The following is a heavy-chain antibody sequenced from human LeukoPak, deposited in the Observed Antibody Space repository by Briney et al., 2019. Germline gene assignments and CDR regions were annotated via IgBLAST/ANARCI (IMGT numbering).Heavy chain of an antibody. D-gene: IGHD3-22*01. J-gene: IGHJ5*02. V-gene: IGHV4-59*12. Sequence: SETLSLTCTVSGGSISSYYWSWIRQPPGKGLEWIGEIYHDGSTNYNPSLKSRVTISIDKSKNEFSLKLTSVTAADTAFYYCARDYYDSSGKLGSRFDAWGQGTLVTVSS. CDR3: ARDYYDSSGKLGSRFDA. CDR2: IYHDGST. CDR1: GGSISSYY.